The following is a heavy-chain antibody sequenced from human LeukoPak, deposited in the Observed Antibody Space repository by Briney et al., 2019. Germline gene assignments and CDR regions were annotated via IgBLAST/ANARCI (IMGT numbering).Heavy chain of an antibody. CDR3: ARLSGASWSNFDY. CDR1: GYSFTNNW. D-gene: IGHD3-10*01. V-gene: IGHV5-51*01. CDR2: ILPGDSDT. J-gene: IGHJ4*02. Sequence: PGESLKISCKGSGYSFTNNWIGWVRQMPGKGLEWMGIILPGDSDTRYSPSFQGQVTISADKSINTAYVQWSSLKASDTAMYYCARLSGASWSNFDYWGQGTLVTVSS.